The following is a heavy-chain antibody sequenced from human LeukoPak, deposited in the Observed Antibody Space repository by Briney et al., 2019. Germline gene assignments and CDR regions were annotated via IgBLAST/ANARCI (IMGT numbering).Heavy chain of an antibody. V-gene: IGHV3-21*01. Sequence: GGSLRLSCAASGFTFSSYSMNWVRQAPGKGLEWVSSISSSSSYIYYADSVKGRFTISRDNAKSSLYLQMNSLRAEDTAVYYCARYSGSYDNYWGQGTLVTVSS. CDR2: ISSSSSYI. CDR3: ARYSGSYDNY. CDR1: GFTFSSYS. J-gene: IGHJ4*02. D-gene: IGHD1-26*01.